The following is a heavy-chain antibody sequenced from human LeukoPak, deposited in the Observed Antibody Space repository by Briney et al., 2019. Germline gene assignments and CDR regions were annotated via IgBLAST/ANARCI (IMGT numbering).Heavy chain of an antibody. V-gene: IGHV3-7*01. CDR2: IKQDGSEK. D-gene: IGHD1-26*01. CDR3: ARDKIVGATYFDS. CDR1: GFTFSTYW. J-gene: IGHJ4*02. Sequence: QPGGSLRLSCAASGFTFSTYWMSWVRQAPGKGLEWVANIKQDGSEKYYVDSVKGRFTISRDDARNSVYLQMNSLRTEDTAVYYCARDKIVGATYFDSWGQGTLVTVSS.